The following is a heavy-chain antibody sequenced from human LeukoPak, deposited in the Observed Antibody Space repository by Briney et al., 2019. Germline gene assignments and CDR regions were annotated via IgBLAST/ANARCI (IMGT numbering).Heavy chain of an antibody. Sequence: ASVKLSCKASGYTFTSYYMHWVRQAPGQGLEWLGIINPSGGSTSYAQKFQGRVTMTRDTSTSTVYMELSSLRSEDTAVYYCARGAGWNDDFDYWGQGNLVTVSS. CDR3: ARGAGWNDDFDY. CDR1: GYTFTSYY. D-gene: IGHD1-1*01. CDR2: INPSGGST. J-gene: IGHJ4*02. V-gene: IGHV1-46*01.